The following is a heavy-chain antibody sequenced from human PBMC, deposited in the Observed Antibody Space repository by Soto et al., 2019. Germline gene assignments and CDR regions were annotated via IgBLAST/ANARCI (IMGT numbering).Heavy chain of an antibody. CDR3: ARGFKGFGELFTIYYFDY. D-gene: IGHD3-10*01. V-gene: IGHV4-39*01. CDR1: GGSISSSSYY. J-gene: IGHJ4*02. CDR2: IYYSGST. Sequence: QLQLQESGPGLVKPSETLSLTCTVSGGSISSSSYYWGWIRQPPGKGLEWIGSIYYSGSTYYNPSLKSRVTISVDTSKNQFSLKLSSVTAADTAVYYCARGFKGFGELFTIYYFDYWGQGTLVTVSS.